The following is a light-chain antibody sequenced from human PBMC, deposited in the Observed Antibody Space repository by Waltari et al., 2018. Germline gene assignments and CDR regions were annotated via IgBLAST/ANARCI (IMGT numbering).Light chain of an antibody. V-gene: IGKV3-11*01. CDR1: PSVGNY. CDR3: QQRSNWPPLT. Sequence: EIVLTQSPATLSLSPGESATLSCRASPSVGNYFARYQQKPGQAPRLLIYDASNRATGIPARFSGSGSGTDFTLTISSLEPEDFAVYYCQQRSNWPPLTFGGGTKVEI. J-gene: IGKJ4*01. CDR2: DAS.